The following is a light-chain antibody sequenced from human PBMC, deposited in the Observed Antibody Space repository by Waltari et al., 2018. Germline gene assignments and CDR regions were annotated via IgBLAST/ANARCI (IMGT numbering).Light chain of an antibody. CDR2: GAY. Sequence: QSVLTQPPSASGTPGQRVTISCSGSSSNIDSNTVDWYQQLPVTAPKLLIYGAYQGPSGFPDRFSGSKSGTSASLAIRGLQSEDEADYYCAAWDDSLNEFVFGTGTKVTVL. J-gene: IGLJ1*01. CDR1: SSNIDSNT. CDR3: AAWDDSLNEFV. V-gene: IGLV1-44*01.